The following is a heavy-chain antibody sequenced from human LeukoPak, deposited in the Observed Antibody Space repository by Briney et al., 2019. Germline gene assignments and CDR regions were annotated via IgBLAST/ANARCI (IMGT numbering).Heavy chain of an antibody. Sequence: NPGGSLRLSCAASGFTFSSYSMNWVRQAPGKGLEWVSSISSSSSYIYYADSVKGRFTISRDNAKNSLYLQMNSLRAEDTAVYYCARAGVAGPVYYYGMDVWGQGTTVTVSS. CDR2: ISSSSSYI. D-gene: IGHD6-19*01. CDR1: GFTFSSYS. J-gene: IGHJ6*02. V-gene: IGHV3-21*01. CDR3: ARAGVAGPVYYYGMDV.